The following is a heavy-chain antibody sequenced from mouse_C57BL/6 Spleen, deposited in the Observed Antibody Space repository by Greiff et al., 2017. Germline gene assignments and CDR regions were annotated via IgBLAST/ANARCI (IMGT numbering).Heavy chain of an antibody. D-gene: IGHD1-1*01. CDR1: GYAFTNYL. CDR3: ARSGLLY. Sequence: VKLMESGAELVRPGTSVKVSCKASGYAFTNYLIEWVKQRPGQGLEWIGVINPGSGGTNYNEKFKGKATLTADKSSSTAYMQLSSLTSEDSAVNCSARSGLLYWGQGTTLTVSS. V-gene: IGHV1-54*01. CDR2: INPGSGGT. J-gene: IGHJ2*01.